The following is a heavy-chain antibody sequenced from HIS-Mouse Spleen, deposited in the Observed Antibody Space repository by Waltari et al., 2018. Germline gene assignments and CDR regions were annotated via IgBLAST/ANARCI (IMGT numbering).Heavy chain of an antibody. CDR1: GGPISSRSYY. D-gene: IGHD6-13*01. V-gene: IGHV4-39*07. CDR3: AREIPYSSSWYDWYFDL. Sequence: QLQLQESGPGLVKPSETLSLTCTVSGGPISSRSYYWVWSRQPPGKGLEWIGSIYYSGSTYYNPSLKSRVTISVDTSKNQFSLKLSSVTAADTAVYYCAREIPYSSSWYDWYFDLWGRGTLVTVSS. CDR2: IYYSGST. J-gene: IGHJ2*01.